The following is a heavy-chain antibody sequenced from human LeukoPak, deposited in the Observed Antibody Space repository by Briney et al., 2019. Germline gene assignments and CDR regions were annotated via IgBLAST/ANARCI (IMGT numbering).Heavy chain of an antibody. CDR2: TYYRSKWYI. V-gene: IGHV6-1*01. CDR1: GDSISSNSAA. D-gene: IGHD2-2*01. Sequence: SQTLSLTCAISGDSISSNSAAWNSIRQSPSRGLEWLGRTYYRSKWYINYAISVKSRITINPDTSKNQFSLQLNSMTPEDTAVYYCARDLCTSSSCPNNWIDPWGQGTLVTVSS. CDR3: ARDLCTSSSCPNNWIDP. J-gene: IGHJ5*02.